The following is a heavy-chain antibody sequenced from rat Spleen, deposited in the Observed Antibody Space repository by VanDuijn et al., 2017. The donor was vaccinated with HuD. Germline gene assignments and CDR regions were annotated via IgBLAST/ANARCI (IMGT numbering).Heavy chain of an antibody. Sequence: EVQLVESDGGLVQPGRSLELSCAASGFIFSDFYMAWVRQAPTGGLEWVATISYDGTTTYYRDSVKGRFSISRDNSKSTLYLQMDSLRSEDTATYYCATRDGGYPHWGQGVMVTVSS. CDR2: ISYDGTTT. V-gene: IGHV5-29*01. D-gene: IGHD1-11*01. CDR1: GFIFSDFY. CDR3: ATRDGGYPH. J-gene: IGHJ2*01.